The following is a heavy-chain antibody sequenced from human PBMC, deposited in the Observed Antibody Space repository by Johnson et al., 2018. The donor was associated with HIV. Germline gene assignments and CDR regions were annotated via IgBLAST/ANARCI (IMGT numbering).Heavy chain of an antibody. CDR2: ISGGGSAI. CDR1: GFTFSDYY. D-gene: IGHD1-26*01. J-gene: IGHJ3*01. Sequence: QVQLVESGGSLVQPGGSLRLSCAVSGFTFSDYYMSWIRQAPGKGLEWISYISGGGSAIYYADSVRGRFTISRDNAKNSLYLQMNSLRAEDTAVYYCARDRVGATAFDVWGQGTLVTVSS. CDR3: ARDRVGATAFDV. V-gene: IGHV3-11*04.